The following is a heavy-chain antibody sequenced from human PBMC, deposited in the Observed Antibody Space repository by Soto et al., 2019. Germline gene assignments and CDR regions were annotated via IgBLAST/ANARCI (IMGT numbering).Heavy chain of an antibody. J-gene: IGHJ4*02. Sequence: QVQLQQWGAGLLKPSETLSLTCAVYGGSFSGYYWSWIRQPPGKGLEWIGEINHSGSTNYNPSLKSRVTISVDTSKNQFSRKLSSVTAADTAVYYCARGGTETEVRGVIIRAYYFDYWGQGTLVTVSS. CDR1: GGSFSGYY. CDR2: INHSGST. V-gene: IGHV4-34*01. D-gene: IGHD3-10*01. CDR3: ARGGTETEVRGVIIRAYYFDY.